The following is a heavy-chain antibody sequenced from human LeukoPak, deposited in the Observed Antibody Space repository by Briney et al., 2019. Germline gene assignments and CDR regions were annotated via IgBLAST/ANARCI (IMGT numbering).Heavy chain of an antibody. CDR1: GFTFDDYA. J-gene: IGHJ4*02. Sequence: GRSLRLSCAASGFTFDDYAMHWVRQAPGKGLEWVSGISWNSGSIGYADSVKGRFTISRDNAKNSLYLQMNSLRAEDTALYYCARGYSSSWPPDYWGQGTLVTVSS. CDR3: ARGYSSSWPPDY. CDR2: ISWNSGSI. V-gene: IGHV3-9*01. D-gene: IGHD6-13*01.